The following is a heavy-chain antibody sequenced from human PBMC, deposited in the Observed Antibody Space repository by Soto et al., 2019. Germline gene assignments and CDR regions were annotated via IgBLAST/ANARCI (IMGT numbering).Heavy chain of an antibody. D-gene: IGHD6-13*01. CDR1: GDSVSSDSAA. J-gene: IGHJ4*01. V-gene: IGHV6-1*01. CDR3: AREGGERSSWYWDY. Sequence: SQTLYLTLALSGDSVSSDSAAWNWVRQAPSRGREWLGRAYYRSKWNNDYAVSVKRRITINPDTSKNQFSLQLGAGTPEHTAGYYSAREGGERSSWYWDYWGQGTLVT. CDR2: AYYRSKWNN.